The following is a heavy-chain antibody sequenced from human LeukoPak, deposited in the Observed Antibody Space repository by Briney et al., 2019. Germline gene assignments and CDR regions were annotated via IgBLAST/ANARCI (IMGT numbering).Heavy chain of an antibody. Sequence: PSETLSLTCTVSGGSISSSSYYWGWIRQPPGKGLEWIGSIYYSGSTNYNPSLKSRVTISVDTSKNQFSLKLSSVTAADTAVYYCARVRGGSPDAFDIWGQGTMVTVSS. V-gene: IGHV4-39*07. CDR1: GGSISSSSYY. J-gene: IGHJ3*02. CDR3: ARVRGGSPDAFDI. CDR2: IYYSGST. D-gene: IGHD1-26*01.